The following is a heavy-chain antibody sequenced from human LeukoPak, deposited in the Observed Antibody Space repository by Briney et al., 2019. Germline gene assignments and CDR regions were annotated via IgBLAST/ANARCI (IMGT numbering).Heavy chain of an antibody. Sequence: GASVKVSCKASGYTFTGYYMHWVRQAPGQGLEWMGRINPNSGGTNYAQKFQGRVTMTRDTSISTAYMELSRLRSDDTAVYNCARGSVTIFGVVTARAFDIWGQGTMVTVSS. V-gene: IGHV1-2*06. CDR3: ARGSVTIFGVVTARAFDI. CDR2: INPNSGGT. CDR1: GYTFTGYY. J-gene: IGHJ3*02. D-gene: IGHD3-3*01.